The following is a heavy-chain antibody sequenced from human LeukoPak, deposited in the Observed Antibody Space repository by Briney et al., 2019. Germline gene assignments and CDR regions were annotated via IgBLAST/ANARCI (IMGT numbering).Heavy chain of an antibody. Sequence: SETLSLTCAVYGGSFSGYYWSWIRQPPGKGLEWIGEINHSGSTHYNPSLKSRVTISVDTSKNQFSLKLSSVTAADTAVYYCARRRYYDSSGYDYAFDIWGQGTMVTVSS. CDR3: ARRRYYDSSGYDYAFDI. CDR1: GGSFSGYY. J-gene: IGHJ3*02. D-gene: IGHD3-22*01. V-gene: IGHV4-34*01. CDR2: INHSGST.